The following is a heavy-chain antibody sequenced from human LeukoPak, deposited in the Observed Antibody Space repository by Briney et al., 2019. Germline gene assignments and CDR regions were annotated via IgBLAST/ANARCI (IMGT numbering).Heavy chain of an antibody. D-gene: IGHD3-16*01. J-gene: IGHJ1*01. CDR1: GFTFRTYG. CDR2: IRFDGNTE. V-gene: IGHV3-30*02. Sequence: GGSLRLSCVASGFTFRTYGVHWVRQAPGKGLEWVAFIRFDGNTEKYADSVEGRFTVSRDNAKNTLYLQMDTLRPEDTALYYCANGGGYFLHWGQGTLVTVAS. CDR3: ANGGGYFLH.